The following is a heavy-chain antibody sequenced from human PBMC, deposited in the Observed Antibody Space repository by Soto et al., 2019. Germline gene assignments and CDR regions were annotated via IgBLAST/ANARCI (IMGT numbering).Heavy chain of an antibody. V-gene: IGHV4-34*01. Sequence: SETLSLTCTVYGGSFSGGYWSWIRQPPGKGLEWIGEIHHTGSTNYNPSLKSRATISVDTSKTQFSMKLSSVTAADTAVYYCPTGSPASNTYPRRGTYYYVMAVWGQRKTVNVS. CDR3: PTGSPASNTYPRRGTYYYVMAV. CDR2: IHHTGST. J-gene: IGHJ6*02. CDR1: GGSFSGGY. D-gene: IGHD1-1*01.